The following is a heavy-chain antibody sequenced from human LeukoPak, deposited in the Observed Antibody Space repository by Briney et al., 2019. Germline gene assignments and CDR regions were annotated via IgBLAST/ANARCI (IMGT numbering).Heavy chain of an antibody. CDR3: ARTTPMSTIDY. CDR1: GGSISSYY. V-gene: IGHV4-4*07. D-gene: IGHD5-18*01. CDR2: LYTSGST. Sequence: SETLSLTCTVSGGSISSYYRSWIRQPAGKGLEWIGRLYTSGSTNYNPSLKSRVTMSVDTSKNQFSLKLSSVTAADTAVYYCARTTPMSTIDYWGQGTLVTVSS. J-gene: IGHJ4*02.